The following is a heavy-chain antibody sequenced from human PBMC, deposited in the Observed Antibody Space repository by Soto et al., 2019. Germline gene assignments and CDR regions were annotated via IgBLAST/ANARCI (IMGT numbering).Heavy chain of an antibody. D-gene: IGHD4-4*01. V-gene: IGHV1-2*02. J-gene: IGHJ4*02. CDR3: VRFGDDYSHHYY. CDR2: INPNSGGT. Sequence: ASVNVSCKASGYTFTGYYIHWVRQAPGQGLEWMGWINPNSGGTNYAQKFQGRVTLTRDTSISAAYMELSRLRSDDTAVYYCVRFGDDYSHHYYWGQGTLVTVSS. CDR1: GYTFTGYY.